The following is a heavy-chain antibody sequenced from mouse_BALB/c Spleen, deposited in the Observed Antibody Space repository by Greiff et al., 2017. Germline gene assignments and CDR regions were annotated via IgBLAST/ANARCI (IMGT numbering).Heavy chain of an antibody. Sequence: VQLVESGPGLVAPSQSLSITCTVSGFSLTSYGVHWVRQPPGKGLEWLGVIWAGGSTNYNSALMSRLSISKDNSKSQVFLKMNSLQTDDTAMYYCARGSTMIKEDAMDYWGQGTSVTVSS. CDR1: GFSLTSYG. CDR3: ARGSTMIKEDAMDY. V-gene: IGHV2-9*02. J-gene: IGHJ4*01. D-gene: IGHD2-4*01. CDR2: IWAGGST.